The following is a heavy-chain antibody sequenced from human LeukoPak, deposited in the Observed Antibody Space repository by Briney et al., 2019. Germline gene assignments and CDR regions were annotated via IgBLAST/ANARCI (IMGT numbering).Heavy chain of an antibody. D-gene: IGHD1-26*01. V-gene: IGHV1-69*13. J-gene: IGHJ4*02. CDR2: IIPIIGTA. Sequence: SVKVSCKASGGTFSSYLISWVRQAPGQGLEWMGGIIPIIGTADYIQKFQDRVTITADESTTTSYMELRSLRSDDTAVYYCARDVVGAYGTKALDDWGQGTLVTVSA. CDR3: ARDVVGAYGTKALDD. CDR1: GGTFSSYL.